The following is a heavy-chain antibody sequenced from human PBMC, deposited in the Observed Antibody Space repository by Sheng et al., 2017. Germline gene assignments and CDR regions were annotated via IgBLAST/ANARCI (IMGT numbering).Heavy chain of an antibody. V-gene: IGHV3-7*01. Sequence: CAASGFTFSNYWMNWVRQAPGKGLEWVANINQDGSDKSYLDSVKGRFTISRDNAKNSLYLQMNSLRAEDTAVYYCICDFDRGRYSRGATWGQGTLVTGLL. D-gene: IGHD3-9*01. CDR1: GFTFSNYW. CDR2: INQDGSDK. CDR3: ICDFDRGRYSRGAT. J-gene: IGHJ4*02.